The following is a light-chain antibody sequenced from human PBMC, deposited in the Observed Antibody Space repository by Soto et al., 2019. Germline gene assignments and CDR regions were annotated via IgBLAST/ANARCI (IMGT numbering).Light chain of an antibody. CDR1: QSIANY. Sequence: DILMTQSPSSLPASAGDSVTITCRASQSIANYLNWYQQKPGKAPNLLIYAASNLQSGVSSRFSGGGSGTIFTLTISSLQPEDSATYYCQQGYSPPLTFGGGTKVEIK. V-gene: IGKV1-39*01. CDR3: QQGYSPPLT. J-gene: IGKJ4*01. CDR2: AAS.